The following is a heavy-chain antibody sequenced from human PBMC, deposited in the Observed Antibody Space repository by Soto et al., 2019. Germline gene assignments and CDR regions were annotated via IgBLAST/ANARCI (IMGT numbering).Heavy chain of an antibody. V-gene: IGHV4-34*01. CDR1: GGSFSGYY. J-gene: IGHJ6*03. CDR2: INHSGST. Sequence: SETLSLTCAVYGGSFSGYYWSWIRQPPGKGLEWIGEINHSGSTNYNPSLKSRVTISVDTSKNQFSLELSSVTAADTAVYYCARGPKCGYCSGGSGYARGATCYYYMDVWGKGTPVTVS. CDR3: ARGPKCGYCSGGSGYARGATCYYYMDV. D-gene: IGHD2-15*01.